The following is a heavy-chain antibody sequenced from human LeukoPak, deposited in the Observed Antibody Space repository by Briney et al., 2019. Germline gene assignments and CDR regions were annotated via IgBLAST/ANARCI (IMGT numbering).Heavy chain of an antibody. CDR2: INQDGSEK. D-gene: IGHD6-13*01. CDR3: ARDDSSSWYSAY. V-gene: IGHV3-7*01. CDR1: GSTFSSYW. J-gene: IGHJ4*02. Sequence: GGSLRLSCAASGSTFSSYWMSWVRQAPGKGLEWVANINQDGSEKYYVDSVKGRFTISRDNAKNSLYLQMNRLRAEDTAVYYCARDDSSSWYSAYWGQGTLVTVSS.